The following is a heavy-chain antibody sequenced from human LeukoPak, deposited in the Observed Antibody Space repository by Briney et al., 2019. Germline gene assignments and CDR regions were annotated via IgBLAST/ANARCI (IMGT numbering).Heavy chain of an antibody. J-gene: IGHJ5*02. Sequence: GESLKISCEGSGYRFTSYWIAWVRQMPGKGLEWLGVIYPGDSDTRYGPSFRGQVTISADKSISTAYLQWSSLKASDTAMYYCARQLGATSPTWFDPWGQGTLVTASS. V-gene: IGHV5-51*01. CDR2: IYPGDSDT. CDR1: GYRFTSYW. D-gene: IGHD1-26*01. CDR3: ARQLGATSPTWFDP.